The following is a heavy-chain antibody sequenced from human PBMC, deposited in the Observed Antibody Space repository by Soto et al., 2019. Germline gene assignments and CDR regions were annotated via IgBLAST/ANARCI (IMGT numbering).Heavy chain of an antibody. CDR3: ARALSLGYCSATSCGHSDY. CDR2: MNPTSGNT. D-gene: IGHD2-2*01. V-gene: IGHV1-8*01. CDR1: GYTFSIYE. Sequence: ASVKVSCKASGYTFSIYEINWVRQATGQGLEWMGWMNPTSGNTGYAQKFQGRVTMTRNTSISTAYMELSSLRSEDTARYYCARALSLGYCSATSCGHSDYWGQGTLVTVSS. J-gene: IGHJ4*02.